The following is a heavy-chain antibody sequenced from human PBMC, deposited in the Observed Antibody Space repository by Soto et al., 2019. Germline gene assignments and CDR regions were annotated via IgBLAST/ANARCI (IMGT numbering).Heavy chain of an antibody. CDR3: ARVMGRGYSYGPRSPEFP. J-gene: IGHJ5*02. V-gene: IGHV1-2*02. CDR2: INPNSGGT. CDR1: GYTFTGYY. D-gene: IGHD5-18*01. Sequence: ASVKVSGKASGYTFTGYYMHWVRQAPGQGLEWMGWINPNSGGTNYAQKFQGRVTMTRDTSISTAYMELSRLRSDDTAAYYCARVMGRGYSYGPRSPEFPWGQGTLVTVSS.